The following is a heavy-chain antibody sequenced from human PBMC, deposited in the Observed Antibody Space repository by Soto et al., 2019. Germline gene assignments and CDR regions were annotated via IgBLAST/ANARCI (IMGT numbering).Heavy chain of an antibody. Sequence: QVQLQQRGAGLLKPSETLSLTCAVHGESFRDYYWTWIRQPPGKGLEWIGEINHSGSTSYNPSLKSRLTISVDTSKKEFSLNLSSVTAADTALYYCVRGRAFMSRNAFDSWGQGKMVTVSS. D-gene: IGHD1-26*01. CDR1: GESFRDYY. CDR3: VRGRAFMSRNAFDS. J-gene: IGHJ3*02. CDR2: INHSGST. V-gene: IGHV4-34*02.